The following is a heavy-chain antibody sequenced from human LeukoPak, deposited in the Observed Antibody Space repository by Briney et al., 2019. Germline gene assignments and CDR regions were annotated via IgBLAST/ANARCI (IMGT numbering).Heavy chain of an antibody. Sequence: ASVKVSCKASGYTFTGYYMHWVRQAPGQGLEWMGWINPNSGNTGYAQKFQGRVTITRNTSISTAYMELSSLRSEDTAVYYCARGGGSQYYDFWSGYLDYYYYMDVWGKGTTVTVSS. CDR2: INPNSGNT. J-gene: IGHJ6*03. CDR3: ARGGGSQYYDFWSGYLDYYYYMDV. V-gene: IGHV1-8*03. D-gene: IGHD3-3*01. CDR1: GYTFTGYY.